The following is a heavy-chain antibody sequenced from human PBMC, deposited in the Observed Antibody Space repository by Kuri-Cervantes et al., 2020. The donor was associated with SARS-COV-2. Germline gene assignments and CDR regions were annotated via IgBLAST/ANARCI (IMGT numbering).Heavy chain of an antibody. CDR1: GFTFSSYG. D-gene: IGHD3-3*01. CDR2: LSGSGGST. CDR3: AKGYEFRSGYRLFDY. J-gene: IGHJ4*01. V-gene: IGHV3-23*01. Sequence: GESLKISCAASGFTFSSYGMSRVRQAQGKGLEWVSALSGSGGSTYYADSVKGRFTISRDNSKNTLYLQMDSLRAEDTAVYYCAKGYEFRSGYRLFDYWGHGTLVTVSS.